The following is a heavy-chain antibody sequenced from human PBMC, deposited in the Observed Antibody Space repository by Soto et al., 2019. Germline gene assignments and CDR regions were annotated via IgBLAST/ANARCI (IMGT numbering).Heavy chain of an antibody. J-gene: IGHJ6*02. CDR1: GYSFPSYW. D-gene: IGHD2-15*01. CDR2: MEPSDSYT. CDR3: ARRGEVGVAAGDMDV. Sequence: GGSPKTSCKGSGYSFPSYWNSWVRQMPGKGLEWMGRMEPSDSYTNYSPSFQGHVTISADKSIISADLQWSSLKASDTAMYYCARRGEVGVAAGDMDVWGQGTTVTVSS. V-gene: IGHV5-10-1*01.